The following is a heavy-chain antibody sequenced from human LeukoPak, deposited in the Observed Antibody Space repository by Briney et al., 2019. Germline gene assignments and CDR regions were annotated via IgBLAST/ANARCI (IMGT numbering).Heavy chain of an antibody. CDR2: IIPIFGTA. CDR3: ATEGTKMATTSIR. J-gene: IGHJ4*02. CDR1: GGTFSSYA. Sequence: SVKVSCKASGGTFSSYAISWVRQAPGQGLEWTGRIIPIFGTANYAQKFQGRVTITTDESTSTAYMELSSLRSEDTAVYYCATEGTKMATTSIRWGQGTLVTVSS. V-gene: IGHV1-69*05. D-gene: IGHD5-24*01.